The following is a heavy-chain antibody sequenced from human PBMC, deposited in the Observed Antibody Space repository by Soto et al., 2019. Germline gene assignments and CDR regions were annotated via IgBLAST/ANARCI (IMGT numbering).Heavy chain of an antibody. J-gene: IGHJ4*02. CDR3: ARASMYYGSGSPYTLLPVDY. CDR1: GGTFSSYA. Sequence: QVQLVQSGAEVKKPGSSVKVSCKASGGTFSSYAISWVRQAPGQGLEWMGGIIPIFGTANYAQKFQGRVTLTADESXXTXYXELSSLRSEDTAVYYCARASMYYGSGSPYTLLPVDYWGQGTLVTVSS. CDR2: IIPIFGTA. D-gene: IGHD3-10*01. V-gene: IGHV1-69*12.